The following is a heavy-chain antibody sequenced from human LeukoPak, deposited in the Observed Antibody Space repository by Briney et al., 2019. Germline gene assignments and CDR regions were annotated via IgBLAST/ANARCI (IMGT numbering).Heavy chain of an antibody. J-gene: IGHJ3*02. CDR1: GGSISSGGYY. V-gene: IGHV4-31*03. CDR3: ARTTTSDAFDI. Sequence: RSETLSLTCTVSGGSISSGGYYWSWIRQYPGKGLEWIGYIYYSGSTYYNPSLKSRVTISVDTSKNQFSLRLSSVTAADTAIYCCARTTTSDAFDIWGQGTMVTVSS. D-gene: IGHD1-1*01. CDR2: IYYSGST.